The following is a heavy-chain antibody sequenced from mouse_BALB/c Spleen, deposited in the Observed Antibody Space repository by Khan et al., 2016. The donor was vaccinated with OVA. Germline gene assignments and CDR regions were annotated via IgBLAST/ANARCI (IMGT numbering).Heavy chain of an antibody. CDR1: GDSITSGY. CDR3: ARSTYRYAFAY. Sequence: EVQLQESGPSLVKPSQTLSLTCSVTGDSITSGYWCWIRKFPGNKLEYMGYILYSGSTYYNPSLTSRISIPRHTSQNQYYLQLNSVTTDDTATYYCARSTYRYAFAYWGQGTLVTVSA. CDR2: ILYSGST. D-gene: IGHD2-14*01. J-gene: IGHJ3*01. V-gene: IGHV3-8*02.